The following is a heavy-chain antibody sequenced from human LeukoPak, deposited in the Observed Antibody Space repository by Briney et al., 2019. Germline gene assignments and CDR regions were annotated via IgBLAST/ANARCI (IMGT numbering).Heavy chain of an antibody. V-gene: IGHV3-48*04. J-gene: IGHJ6*02. CDR3: ARDCSGGSCYSGWGYYYGIDV. D-gene: IGHD2-15*01. Sequence: SCKASGYTFTSYAMHWVRQAPGKGLEWVSYISSSSSTIYYADSVKGRFTISRDNAKNSLFLQMNSLRAEDTAVYYCARDCSGGSCYSGWGYYYGIDVWGQGTTVTVSS. CDR2: ISSSSSTI. CDR1: GYTFTSYA.